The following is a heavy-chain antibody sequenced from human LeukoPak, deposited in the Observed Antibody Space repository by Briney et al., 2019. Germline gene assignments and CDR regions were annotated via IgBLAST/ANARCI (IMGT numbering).Heavy chain of an antibody. CDR1: GFTFSSYG. CDR3: AREPPAYSSSNFDY. D-gene: IGHD6-6*01. Sequence: PGGSLRLSCAASGFTFSSYGMHWVRQAPGKGLEWVAVISYDGSNKYYADSVKGRFTISRDNSKNTLYLQMNSLRAEDTAVYYCAREPPAYSSSNFDYWGQGTLVTVSS. J-gene: IGHJ4*02. V-gene: IGHV3-30*19. CDR2: ISYDGSNK.